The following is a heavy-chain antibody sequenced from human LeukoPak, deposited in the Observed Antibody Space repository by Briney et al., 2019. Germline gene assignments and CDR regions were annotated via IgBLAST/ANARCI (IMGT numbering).Heavy chain of an antibody. D-gene: IGHD2-2*02. CDR1: GGSFSGYY. CDR3: AIAGYCSSTSCYTNFDY. Sequence: SETLSLTCAVYGGSFSGYYWSWIRQPPGKGLEWIGEINYSGSTNYNPSLKSRVTISVDTSKNQFSLKLSSVTAADTAVYYCAIAGYCSSTSCYTNFDYWGQGTLVTVSS. CDR2: INYSGST. V-gene: IGHV4-34*01. J-gene: IGHJ4*02.